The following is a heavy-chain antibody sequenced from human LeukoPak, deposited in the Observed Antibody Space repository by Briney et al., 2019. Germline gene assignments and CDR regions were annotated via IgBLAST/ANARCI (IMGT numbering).Heavy chain of an antibody. V-gene: IGHV3-7*01. CDR3: ARDVPGDGRGDY. CDR2: IKEDGSEI. CDR1: GFTFTTYW. Sequence: QAGGSLRLSCAASGFTFTTYWMSWVRQTPEKGLEWVANIKEDGSEIHYVDSVKGRFTISRDNAENSLYLQMNSLRAEDTAVYYCARDVPGDGRGDYWGQGTLVTVSS. D-gene: IGHD3-10*02. J-gene: IGHJ4*02.